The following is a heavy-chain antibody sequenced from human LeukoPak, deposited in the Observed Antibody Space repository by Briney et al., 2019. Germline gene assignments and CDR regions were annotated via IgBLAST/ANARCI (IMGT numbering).Heavy chain of an antibody. CDR3: ARGSFPDVGALLFDY. V-gene: IGHV1-69*02. J-gene: IGHJ4*02. Sequence: SVKVSCKASGDTFSSYTISWVRQAPGQGLEWMGRIIPILGIANYAQKFQGRVTITADKSTSTAYMELSSLRSEDTAVYYCARGSFPDVGALLFDYWGQGTLVIVSS. D-gene: IGHD1-26*01. CDR1: GDTFSSYT. CDR2: IIPILGIA.